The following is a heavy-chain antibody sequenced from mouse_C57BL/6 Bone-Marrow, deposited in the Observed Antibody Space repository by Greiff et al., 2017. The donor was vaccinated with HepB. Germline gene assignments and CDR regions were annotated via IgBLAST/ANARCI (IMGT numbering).Heavy chain of an antibody. CDR3: TTLIYDGYPSYAMDY. Sequence: VQLKQSGAELVRPGASVKLSCTASGFNIKDYYMHWVKQRPEQGLEWIGRIDPEDGDTEYAPKFQGKATMTADTSSNTAYLQLSSLTSEDTAVYYCTTLIYDGYPSYAMDYWGQGTSVTDSS. V-gene: IGHV14-1*01. CDR1: GFNIKDYY. CDR2: IDPEDGDT. D-gene: IGHD2-3*01. J-gene: IGHJ4*01.